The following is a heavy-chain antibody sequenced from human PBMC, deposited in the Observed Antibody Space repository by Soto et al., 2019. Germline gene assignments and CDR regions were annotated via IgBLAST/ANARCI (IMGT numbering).Heavy chain of an antibody. V-gene: IGHV3-30*03. Sequence: QVQLVESGGGVVQPGRSLRLSCAASGFTFSNYAMYWVRQAPAKGLEWVAAISYDGTDKSYADSVNGRFTISRDNSKNSLYLHMDSRRGEHMAVYSCARRIGMARPYGAFDIWGQGTMVTVSS. CDR3: ARRIGMARPYGAFDI. CDR2: ISYDGTDK. J-gene: IGHJ3*02. CDR1: GFTFSNYA. D-gene: IGHD6-19*01.